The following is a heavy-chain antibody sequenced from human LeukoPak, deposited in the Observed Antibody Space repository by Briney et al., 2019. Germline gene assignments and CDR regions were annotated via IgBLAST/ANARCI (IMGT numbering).Heavy chain of an antibody. CDR2: ISGSGGST. CDR3: ARAFTGGFFDY. V-gene: IGHV3-23*01. D-gene: IGHD3-10*01. Sequence: GGSLRLSCAASGFTFSSYWMSWVRQAPGKGLEWVSAISGSGGSTYYADSVKGRFTISRDNSKNTLYLQMNSLRAEDTAVYYCARAFTGGFFDYWGQGTLVTVSS. CDR1: GFTFSSYW. J-gene: IGHJ4*02.